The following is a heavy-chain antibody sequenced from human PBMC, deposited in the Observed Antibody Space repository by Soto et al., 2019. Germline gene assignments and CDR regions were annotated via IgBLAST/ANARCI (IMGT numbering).Heavy chain of an antibody. Sequence: QVQLVQSGAEVKKPGSSVNVACKASGDTFNRYTISWVRQAPGQGLEWMGRIIPMSPMPIYAQKFRGRVTFTADKSTTSGYMELSSLTSDDTAVYYCARGEVGNGNWYAVWGQGTLVTVSS. V-gene: IGHV1-69*02. J-gene: IGHJ4*02. D-gene: IGHD2-8*01. CDR2: IIPMSPMP. CDR3: ARGEVGNGNWYAV. CDR1: GDTFNRYT.